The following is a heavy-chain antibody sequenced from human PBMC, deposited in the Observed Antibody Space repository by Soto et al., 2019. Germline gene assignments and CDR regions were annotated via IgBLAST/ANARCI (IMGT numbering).Heavy chain of an antibody. CDR1: GGSFSGYY. V-gene: IGHV4-34*01. D-gene: IGHD6-13*01. CDR3: AIYSMGAAGTGDNWFDP. J-gene: IGHJ5*02. Sequence: SSETLSLTCAVYGGSFSGYYWSWIRQPPGKGLEWIGEINHSGSTNYNPSLKSRVTISVDTSKNQFSLKLSSVTAADTAVYYCAIYSMGAAGTGDNWFDPWGQGTLVTVSS. CDR2: INHSGST.